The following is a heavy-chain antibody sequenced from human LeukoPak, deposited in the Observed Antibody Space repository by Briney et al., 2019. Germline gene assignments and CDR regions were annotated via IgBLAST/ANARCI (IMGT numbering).Heavy chain of an antibody. CDR2: INPNSGGT. CDR3: ARSPLWFVLSYYMDV. Sequence: ASVTVSCKASGYTFTGYYMHWVRQAPGQGLEWMGWINPNSGGTNYAQKFQGRVTMTRDTSISTAYMELSRLRSDDTAVYYCARSPLWFVLSYYMDVWGKGTTVTVSS. V-gene: IGHV1-2*02. D-gene: IGHD3-10*01. J-gene: IGHJ6*03. CDR1: GYTFTGYY.